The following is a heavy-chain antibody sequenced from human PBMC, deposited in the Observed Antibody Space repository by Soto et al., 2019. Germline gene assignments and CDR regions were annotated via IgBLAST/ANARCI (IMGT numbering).Heavy chain of an antibody. CDR1: RDCISSCSPY. J-gene: IGHJ5*02. CDR2: IYYSGSS. V-gene: IGHV4-31*03. CDR3: ARDSRGGAGADDA. D-gene: IGHD2-15*01. Sequence: SVTRRVCRDCISSCSPYHSRIRTLPWEGVEWIGYIYYSGSSDFRLSLKGGVTVSLDTSMIHFFLTLSSGTAADTAVYYCARDSRGGAGADDAWGEGTPVT.